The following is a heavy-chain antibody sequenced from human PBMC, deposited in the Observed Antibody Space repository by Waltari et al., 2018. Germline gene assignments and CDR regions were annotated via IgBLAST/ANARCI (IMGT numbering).Heavy chain of an antibody. CDR2: ISGSGATP. J-gene: IGHJ4*02. V-gene: IGHV3-23*01. CDR3: AKGSRGYTNYFFDS. D-gene: IGHD3-16*02. CDR1: GFLFMGFA. Sequence: EVQLLESAGGLVQPGEALRLSCAASGFLFMGFAMTWVRQAPGGGLECVASISGSGATPFYADSVKGRFTIVRDNSRDTVYLQMNSLRVDDSAVYYCAKGSRGYTNYFFDSWGQGTLVSVSS.